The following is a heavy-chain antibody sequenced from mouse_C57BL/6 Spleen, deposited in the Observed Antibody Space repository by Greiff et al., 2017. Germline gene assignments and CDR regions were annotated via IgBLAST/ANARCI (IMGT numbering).Heavy chain of an antibody. V-gene: IGHV5-4*01. D-gene: IGHD1-1*01. CDR3: AREGDYGSSS. CDR2: ISDGGSYT. Sequence: EVMLVESGGGLVKPGGSLKLSCAASGFTFSSYAMSWVRQTPEKRLEWVATISDGGSYTYYPDNVKGRFTISRDNAKNNLYLQMSHLKSEDTAMYYCAREGDYGSSSWGQGTLVTVSA. J-gene: IGHJ3*01. CDR1: GFTFSSYA.